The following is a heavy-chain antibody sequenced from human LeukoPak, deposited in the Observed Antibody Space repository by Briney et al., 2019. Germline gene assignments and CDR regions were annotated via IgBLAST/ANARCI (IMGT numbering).Heavy chain of an antibody. CDR3: ARLFSRGWPYYYGLGA. CDR2: VYYGGDA. V-gene: IGHV4-39*01. Sequence: PSETLSLTCTVSGGSIDSSGSYWGWIRQPPGKGLEWIVCVYYGGDAYYNPSLKSRVTISAYLSKNQFSLSLISVTAADTALYYCARLFSRGWPYYYGLGAWGQGTTVTVSS. J-gene: IGHJ6*02. D-gene: IGHD6-19*01. CDR1: GGSIDSSGSY.